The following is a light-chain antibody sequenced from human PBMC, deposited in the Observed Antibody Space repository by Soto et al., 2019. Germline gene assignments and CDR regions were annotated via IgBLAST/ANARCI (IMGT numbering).Light chain of an antibody. CDR2: GAS. Sequence: EIVMTQSPGTLSVSPGESATLSCRASQSVRSNLAWYQQKPGQAPRLLIYGASTRATGIPARFSGSGSGTEFTLTISSLQSEDFAVYYCQQYNNWPLTFGGGTKVEIK. J-gene: IGKJ4*01. CDR1: QSVRSN. V-gene: IGKV3-15*01. CDR3: QQYNNWPLT.